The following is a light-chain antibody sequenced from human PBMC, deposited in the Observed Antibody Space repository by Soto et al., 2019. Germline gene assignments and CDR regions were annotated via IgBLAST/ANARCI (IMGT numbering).Light chain of an antibody. Sequence: DFQMTQSPSTLSASVGDRVTITCRASQSISSWLAWYQQKPGKAPKLLIYKASSLESGVPSRFSGSGSGTEFTLTISSLQPDDLATYYCQQYNSSPWTFGQGTKVDIK. CDR1: QSISSW. CDR2: KAS. V-gene: IGKV1-5*03. J-gene: IGKJ1*01. CDR3: QQYNSSPWT.